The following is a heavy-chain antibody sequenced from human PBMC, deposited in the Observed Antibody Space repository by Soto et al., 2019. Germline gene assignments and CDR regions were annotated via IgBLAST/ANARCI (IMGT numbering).Heavy chain of an antibody. D-gene: IGHD2-21*02. Sequence: KPSETLSLTCTVSGGSISSGDYYWSWIRQPPGKGLEWIGYIYYSGSTYYNPSLKSRVTISVDTSKNQFSLKLSSVTAADTAVYYCARVVTAYYYYGMDVWGQGTTVTVSS. CDR2: IYYSGST. CDR3: ARVVTAYYYYGMDV. J-gene: IGHJ6*02. V-gene: IGHV4-30-4*01. CDR1: GGSISSGDYY.